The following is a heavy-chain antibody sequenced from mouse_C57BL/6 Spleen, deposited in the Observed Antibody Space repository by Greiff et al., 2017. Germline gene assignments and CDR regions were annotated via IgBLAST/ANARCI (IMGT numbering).Heavy chain of an antibody. V-gene: IGHV1-53*01. Sequence: QVQLQQPGTELVKPGASVKLSCKASGYTFTSYWMHWVKQRPGQGLEWIGNINPSNGGTNYNEKFKSKATLTVDKSSSTAYMQLSSLTSEDSAVYYCARSITTVVATEAMDYWGQGTSVTVSS. D-gene: IGHD1-1*01. CDR3: ARSITTVVATEAMDY. J-gene: IGHJ4*01. CDR1: GYTFTSYW. CDR2: INPSNGGT.